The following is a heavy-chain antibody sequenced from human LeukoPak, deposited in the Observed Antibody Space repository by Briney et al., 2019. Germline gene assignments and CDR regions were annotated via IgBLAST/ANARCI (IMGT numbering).Heavy chain of an antibody. J-gene: IGHJ3*01. D-gene: IGHD3-22*01. CDR1: GFTVSSNY. CDR3: AKGAYVGGSSGYYPI. Sequence: PGGSLRLSCAASGFTVSSNYMSWVRQAPGKGLEWLSSISGSGNSAYYADSVKGRFTISRDKSKSTLSLQMNSLRVEDTAVYYCAKGAYVGGSSGYYPIWGQGTMVTVSS. CDR2: ISGSGNSA. V-gene: IGHV3-23*01.